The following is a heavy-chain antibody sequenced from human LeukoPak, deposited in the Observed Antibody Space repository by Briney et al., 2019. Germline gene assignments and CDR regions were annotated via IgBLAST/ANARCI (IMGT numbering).Heavy chain of an antibody. Sequence: GGSLRLSCAASGFTVSSNYMSWVRQAPGKGLEWVSVIYSGGSTYYADSVKGRFTISRDNSKNTLYLQMNSLRAEDTAVYYCARDGDYGGNPAFDYWGQGTLVTASS. D-gene: IGHD4-23*01. J-gene: IGHJ4*02. CDR2: IYSGGST. CDR3: ARDGDYGGNPAFDY. V-gene: IGHV3-66*01. CDR1: GFTVSSNY.